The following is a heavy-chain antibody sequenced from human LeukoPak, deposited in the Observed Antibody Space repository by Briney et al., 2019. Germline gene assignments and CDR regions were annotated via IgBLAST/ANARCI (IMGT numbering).Heavy chain of an antibody. J-gene: IGHJ6*03. CDR2: ISSSSSYI. Sequence: SGGSLRLSCAASGFTFSSYSMNWVRQAPGKGLEWVSSISSSSSYIYYADSVKGRFTISRDNAKNSLYLQMNSLRAEDTAVYYCARRLYYYGSGSYYHEGYYYYMDVWGKGTTVTVSS. D-gene: IGHD3-10*01. V-gene: IGHV3-21*01. CDR3: ARRLYYYGSGSYYHEGYYYYMDV. CDR1: GFTFSSYS.